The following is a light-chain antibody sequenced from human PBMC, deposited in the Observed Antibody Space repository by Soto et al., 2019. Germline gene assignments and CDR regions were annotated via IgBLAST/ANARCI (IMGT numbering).Light chain of an antibody. J-gene: IGLJ2*01. V-gene: IGLV2-8*01. CDR1: SSDVGGYNF. CDR3: SSYAGSSIPVA. CDR2: DVT. Sequence: QSALTQPPSASGSPGQSVTISCTGASSDVGGYNFVSWYQHHPGKAPRLMIYDVTQRPSGVPDRFSGSKSGNTGSLTVSGLQVDDEAYYYCSSYAGSSIPVAFGGGTKLTVL.